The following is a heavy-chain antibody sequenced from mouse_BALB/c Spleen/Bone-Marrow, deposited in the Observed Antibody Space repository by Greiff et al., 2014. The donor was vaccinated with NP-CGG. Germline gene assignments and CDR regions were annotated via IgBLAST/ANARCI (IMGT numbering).Heavy chain of an antibody. CDR2: IDPANGNT. CDR1: GFNIKDTY. Sequence: VQLKHSGAELVKPGASVKLSCTASGFNIKDTYMHWVKQRPEQGLEWIGRIDPANGNTKYDPKFQGKATITADTSSNTAYLQLSSLTSEDTAVYYCAAYYYGSSQFAYWGQGTLVTVSA. J-gene: IGHJ3*01. V-gene: IGHV14-3*02. CDR3: AAYYYGSSQFAY. D-gene: IGHD1-1*01.